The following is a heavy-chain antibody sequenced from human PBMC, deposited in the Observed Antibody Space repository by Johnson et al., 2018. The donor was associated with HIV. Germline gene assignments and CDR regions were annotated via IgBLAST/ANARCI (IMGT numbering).Heavy chain of an antibody. V-gene: IGHV3-66*01. J-gene: IGHJ3*02. CDR1: GFTVSSYY. D-gene: IGHD5-24*01. Sequence: VQLVESGGGLVQPGGSLRLSCAASGFTVSSYYMTWVRQAPGKGLEWISVLFSGGTTYYGDSVKGRFTISRDNSTNKLYLQMNSLRADDTAAYYCARACRDGYTCDVYDIWGQGTMVTVSS. CDR2: LFSGGTT. CDR3: ARACRDGYTCDVYDI.